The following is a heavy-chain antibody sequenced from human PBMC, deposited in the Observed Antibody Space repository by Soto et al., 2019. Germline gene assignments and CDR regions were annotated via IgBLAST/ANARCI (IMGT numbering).Heavy chain of an antibody. Sequence: QVLLVESGGGLVKPGGSLRLSCAASEFTLRDYYMNWIRQAPGKGLEWVSYISSDGSTIYYADSVKGRFTISRDNAKNSLYLQMNSRRAEDTAVYYCARTHRDPYYYYYGLDVWGQGTTVTVSS. J-gene: IGHJ6*02. CDR3: ARTHRDPYYYYYGLDV. CDR1: EFTLRDYY. CDR2: ISSDGSTI. D-gene: IGHD2-21*01. V-gene: IGHV3-11*01.